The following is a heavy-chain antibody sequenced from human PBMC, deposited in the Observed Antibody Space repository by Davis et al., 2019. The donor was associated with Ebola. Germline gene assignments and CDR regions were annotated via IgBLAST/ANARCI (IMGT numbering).Heavy chain of an antibody. CDR3: ASLAVTTNYYYYYGMDV. Sequence: SVKVSCKASGGTFSSYAISWVRQAPGQGLEWMGGIIPIFGTANYAQKFQGRVTITADKSTSTAYMELSSLRSEDTAVYYCASLAVTTNYYYYYGMDVWGQGTTVTVSS. CDR1: GGTFSSYA. V-gene: IGHV1-69*06. CDR2: IIPIFGTA. D-gene: IGHD4-17*01. J-gene: IGHJ6*02.